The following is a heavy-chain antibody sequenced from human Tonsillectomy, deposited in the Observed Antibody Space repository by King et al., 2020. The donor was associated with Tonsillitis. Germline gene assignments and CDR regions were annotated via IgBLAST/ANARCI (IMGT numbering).Heavy chain of an antibody. Sequence: QLVQSGAEVKKPGASVKVSCKVSGGTFTTYAINWVRQAPGQGLEWMGDIIPIFGRANYAQKFQGRVTITADESTSTAYMEINRLRSEDTAVYYCARDLDGMDVWGQGTTVTVSS. CDR3: ARDLDGMDV. CDR2: IIPIFGRA. J-gene: IGHJ6*02. V-gene: IGHV1-69*12. CDR1: GGTFTTYA.